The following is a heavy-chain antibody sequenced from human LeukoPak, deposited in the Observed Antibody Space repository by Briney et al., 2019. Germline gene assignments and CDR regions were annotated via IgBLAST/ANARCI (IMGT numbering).Heavy chain of an antibody. CDR1: GYNFLSYC. CDR2: IYPPDSDT. J-gene: IGHJ3*01. D-gene: IGHD5-24*01. CDR3: ARRPWLHQRFNVFDV. V-gene: IGHV5-51*01. Sequence: GESLQISCKASGYNFLSYCIGWVRQKPGKGLEWMGTIYPPDSDTTYNPSFEGQVTISADSSIRTASLQWSSLKASDTAIYYCARRPWLHQRFNVFDVWGPGTMVIVSS.